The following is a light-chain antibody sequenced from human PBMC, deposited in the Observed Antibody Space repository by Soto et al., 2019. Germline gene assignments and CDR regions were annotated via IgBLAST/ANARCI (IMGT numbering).Light chain of an antibody. CDR2: GAS. CDR1: QSVSSSY. CDR3: QQYGSSPRK. Sequence: EIVLTQSPGTLSLSPGERATLSCRASQSVSSSYLAWYQQKPGQAPRLLIYGASSRATGIPVRFSGSGSGTDFTLTISRLEPEDFAVYYCQQYGSSPRKFGQGTKVEIK. V-gene: IGKV3-20*01. J-gene: IGKJ1*01.